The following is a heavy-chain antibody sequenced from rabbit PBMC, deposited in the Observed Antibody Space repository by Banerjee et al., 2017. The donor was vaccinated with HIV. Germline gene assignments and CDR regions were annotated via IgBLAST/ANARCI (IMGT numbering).Heavy chain of an antibody. Sequence: QEQLEESGGGLVQPEGSLTLTCTASGFDFSSSYCMCWVRQAPGKGLEWIACIYTGSTSTYYASWAKGRFTISKTSSTTVTLQMTSLTAADTATYFCARDNFGGGDNGDADLWGPGTLVTVS. CDR2: IYTGSTST. V-gene: IGHV1S45*01. D-gene: IGHD6-1*01. J-gene: IGHJ6*01. CDR3: ARDNFGGGDNGDADL. CDR1: GFDFSSSYC.